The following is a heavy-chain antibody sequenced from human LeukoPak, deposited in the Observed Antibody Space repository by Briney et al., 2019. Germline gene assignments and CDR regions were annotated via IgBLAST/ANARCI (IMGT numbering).Heavy chain of an antibody. CDR2: ISDDGSNK. J-gene: IGHJ4*02. Sequence: PGGSLRLSCAASGFASRSYGMRWVPQAPGKGLEWGAGISDDGSNKYYADSVKGRFTISRDNYDHTLYLQMNRLSDRGRAVFYWPKDYEQLVEMYYVDYWGQGTLVTVSS. CDR3: PKDYEQLVEMYYVDY. CDR1: GFASRSYG. D-gene: IGHD6-6*01. V-gene: IGHV3-30*18.